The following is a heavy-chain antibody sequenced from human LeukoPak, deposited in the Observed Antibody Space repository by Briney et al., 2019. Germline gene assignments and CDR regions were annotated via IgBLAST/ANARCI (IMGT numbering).Heavy chain of an antibody. V-gene: IGHV4-34*01. CDR3: ARGGPRITIFGAPIGYFQH. CDR2: INHSGST. Sequence: SETLSLTCAVYGGSFSGYYWSWIRQPPGKGLEWIGEINHSGSTNYNPSLKSRVTISVDTSKNQFSLKLSPVTAADTAVYYCARGGPRITIFGAPIGYFQHWGQGTLVTVSS. CDR1: GGSFSGYY. J-gene: IGHJ1*01. D-gene: IGHD3-3*01.